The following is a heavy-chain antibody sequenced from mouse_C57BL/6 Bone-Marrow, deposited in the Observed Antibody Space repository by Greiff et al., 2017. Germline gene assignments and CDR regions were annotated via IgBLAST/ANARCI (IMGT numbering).Heavy chain of an antibody. J-gene: IGHJ3*01. CDR2: IWSGGST. CDR1: GFSLTSYG. V-gene: IGHV2-2*01. D-gene: IGHD2-4*01. Sequence: VQRVESGPGLVQPSQSLSITCTVSGFSLTSYGVHWVRQSPGKGLEWLGVIWSGGSTDYNAAFISRLSISKDNSKSQVFFKMNSLQADDTAIYYCARKGLRRGSWFAYWGQGTLVTVSA. CDR3: ARKGLRRGSWFAY.